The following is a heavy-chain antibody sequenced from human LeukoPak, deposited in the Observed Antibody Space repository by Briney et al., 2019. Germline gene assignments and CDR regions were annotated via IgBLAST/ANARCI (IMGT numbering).Heavy chain of an antibody. V-gene: IGHV1-2*02. CDR1: GYTFTGYY. J-gene: IGHJ4*02. CDR2: INPNSGGT. D-gene: IGHD2-2*03. Sequence: EASVKVSCKASGYTFTGYYMHWVRQAPGQGLEWMGWINPNSGGTNYAQKFQGRVTMTRDTSISTAYMELSRLRSDDTAVYYCASGYCSSTSCYMFDYWGQGTLVTVSS. CDR3: ASGYCSSTSCYMFDY.